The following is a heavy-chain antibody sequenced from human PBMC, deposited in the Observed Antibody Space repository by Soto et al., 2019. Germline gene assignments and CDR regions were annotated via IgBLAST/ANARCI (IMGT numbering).Heavy chain of an antibody. Sequence: PSETLSLTCTVSGGSISSGGYYWSWIRQPPGRGLEWIGYIYYSGSIYYNPSLKSRVTISVDTSKNQFSLDLSSVTAADTAVYYCARGGYCSGGSCYGCYYYCGMDVWGQGTTVTVSS. CDR2: IYYSGSI. D-gene: IGHD2-15*01. CDR1: GGSISSGGYY. CDR3: ARGGYCSGGSCYGCYYYCGMDV. J-gene: IGHJ6*02. V-gene: IGHV4-31*03.